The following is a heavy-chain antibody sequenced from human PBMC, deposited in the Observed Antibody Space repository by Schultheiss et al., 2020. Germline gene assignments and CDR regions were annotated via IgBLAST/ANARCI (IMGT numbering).Heavy chain of an antibody. Sequence: SETLSLTCSVSGGSIPSSGYYWGWIRQHPAKGLEWLGHIYFGGNTYYNPSLKSRLFISVDTSKNQFSLKLSSVTAADTAVYYCARDIGGLDYWGQGTLVTVSS. D-gene: IGHD2-15*01. CDR1: GGSIPSSGYY. J-gene: IGHJ4*02. V-gene: IGHV4-31*03. CDR2: IYFGGNT. CDR3: ARDIGGLDY.